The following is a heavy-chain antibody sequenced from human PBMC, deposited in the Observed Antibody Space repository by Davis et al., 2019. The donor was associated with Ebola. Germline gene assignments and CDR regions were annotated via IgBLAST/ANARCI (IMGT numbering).Heavy chain of an antibody. D-gene: IGHD4-17*01. CDR2: INVYNGHT. CDR3: ARDATTVTTIWFDP. V-gene: IGHV1-18*01. Sequence: AASVKVSCKTSGYTFSGYAISWVRQAPGQGLEWIGRINVYNGHTNYAQNFQGRVTVRTDTTKSIAYMELRSLRSVDTALYYCARDATTVTTIWFDPWGQGTLVTVSS. CDR1: GYTFSGYA. J-gene: IGHJ5*02.